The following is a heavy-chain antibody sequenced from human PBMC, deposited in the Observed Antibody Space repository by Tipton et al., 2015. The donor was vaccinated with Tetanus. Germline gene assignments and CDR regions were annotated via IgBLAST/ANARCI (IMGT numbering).Heavy chain of an antibody. J-gene: IGHJ5*02. CDR1: GGSISSSSYY. D-gene: IGHD2-2*01. CDR3: ARPPANGNWFDP. Sequence: LRLSCTVSGGSISSSSYYWGWIRQPPGKGLEWIGSIYYSGSTYYNPSLKSRVTISVDTPKNHFSLKLSSVTAADTAVYYCARPPANGNWFDPWGQGTLVTVSS. CDR2: IYYSGST. V-gene: IGHV4-39*01.